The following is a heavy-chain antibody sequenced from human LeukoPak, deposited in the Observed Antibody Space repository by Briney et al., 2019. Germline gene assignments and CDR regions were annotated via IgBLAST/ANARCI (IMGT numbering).Heavy chain of an antibody. D-gene: IGHD3-3*02. CDR3: AKERIRFQFFFDY. V-gene: IGHV3-66*01. CDR2: IYSGGST. Sequence: PGGSLRLSCAASGFTVSSNYMNWVRQAPGKGLEWVSVIYSGGSTYYADSVKGKFTISRDSSKNTLYLQMNSLRSEDTAIYYCAKERIRFQFFFDYWGQGTPVTVSS. CDR1: GFTVSSNY. J-gene: IGHJ4*02.